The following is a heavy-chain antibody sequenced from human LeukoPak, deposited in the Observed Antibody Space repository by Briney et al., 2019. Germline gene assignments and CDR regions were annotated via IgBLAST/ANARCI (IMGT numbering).Heavy chain of an antibody. CDR3: AELGITVIGGV. J-gene: IGHJ6*04. CDR2: ISSSGSTI. D-gene: IGHD3-10*02. CDR1: GFTFSSYE. Sequence: GGSLRLSCAASGFTFSSYEMHWVRQPPGKGLEWVSYISSSGSTIYYADSVKGRFTISRDNAKNSLYLQMNSLRAEDTAVYYCAELGITVIGGVWGKGTTVTISS. V-gene: IGHV3-48*03.